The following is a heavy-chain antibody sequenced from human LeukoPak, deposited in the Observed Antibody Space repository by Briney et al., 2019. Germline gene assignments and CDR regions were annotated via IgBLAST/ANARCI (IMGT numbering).Heavy chain of an antibody. J-gene: IGHJ4*02. V-gene: IGHV4-34*01. Sequence: SETLSLTCAVYGGSFSGYYWSWIRQPPGKGLEWIGEINHSGSTNYNPPLKSRVTISVDTSKNQLSLKLSSVTAADTAVYYCARGKFVLRFLEWFNRYFDYWGQGTLVTVSS. CDR2: INHSGST. CDR3: ARGKFVLRFLEWFNRYFDY. D-gene: IGHD3-3*01. CDR1: GGSFSGYY.